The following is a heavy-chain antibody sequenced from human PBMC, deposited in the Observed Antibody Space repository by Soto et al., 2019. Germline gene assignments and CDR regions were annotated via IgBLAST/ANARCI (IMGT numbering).Heavy chain of an antibody. CDR3: ARDLNWNNVLGFDS. Sequence: QLVQSGDEVKKPGASVKVSCRASGYIFNSVGISWLRQVPGQGLGWKGWVSTYSEHTKSVQKFQDRVTLTADTSTSTVHMELRSLRSADTAVYYCARDLNWNNVLGFDSWGQGTLVTVSS. CDR1: GYIFNSVG. V-gene: IGHV1-18*04. CDR2: VSTYSEHT. J-gene: IGHJ4*02. D-gene: IGHD1-20*01.